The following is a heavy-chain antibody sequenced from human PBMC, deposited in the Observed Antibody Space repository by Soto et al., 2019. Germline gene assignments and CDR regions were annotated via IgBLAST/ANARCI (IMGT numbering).Heavy chain of an antibody. CDR3: ARGRLDTAMVTDYYYGMDV. J-gene: IGHJ6*02. CDR1: GGSISSGGYY. CDR2: IYYSGST. Sequence: PSETLSLTCTVSGGSISSGGYYWSWIRQHPGKGLEWIGYIYYSGSTYYNPSLKSRVTISVDTSKNQFSLKLSSVTAADTAVYYCARGRLDTAMVTDYYYGMDVWGQGTTVTVSS. V-gene: IGHV4-31*03. D-gene: IGHD5-18*01.